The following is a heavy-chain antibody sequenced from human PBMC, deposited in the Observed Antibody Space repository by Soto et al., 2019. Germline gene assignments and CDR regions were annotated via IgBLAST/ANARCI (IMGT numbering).Heavy chain of an antibody. Sequence: QVQLVESGGGVVQPGRSLRLSCAASGFTFSSYAMHWVRQAPGKGLEWVAVISYDGSNKYYADSVKGRFTISRDNSKNPLYLQMNSLRAEDTAVYYCARVKGGLFYYGMDVWGQGTTVTVSS. CDR1: GFTFSSYA. J-gene: IGHJ6*02. D-gene: IGHD1-26*01. V-gene: IGHV3-30-3*01. CDR3: ARVKGGLFYYGMDV. CDR2: ISYDGSNK.